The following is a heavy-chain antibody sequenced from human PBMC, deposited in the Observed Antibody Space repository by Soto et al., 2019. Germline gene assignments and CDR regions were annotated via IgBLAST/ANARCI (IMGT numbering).Heavy chain of an antibody. CDR3: AKDRGDNAGYPAFDI. D-gene: IGHD3-9*01. V-gene: IGHV3-23*01. J-gene: IGHJ3*02. Sequence: EVQLLESGGGLVQPGGSLRLSCAASGFTLSSYDMGWVRQAPGRGLEWISLIRGSGGATFHADSVEGRLTISRDISKNTLYLQMNSLRAEVAAVYYCAKDRGDNAGYPAFDIWGQGTMVTVSS. CDR2: IRGSGGAT. CDR1: GFTLSSYD.